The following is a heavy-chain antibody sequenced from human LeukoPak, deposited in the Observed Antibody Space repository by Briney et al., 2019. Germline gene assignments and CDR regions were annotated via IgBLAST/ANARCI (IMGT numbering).Heavy chain of an antibody. CDR1: GGSFSNYY. CDR2: ISRTGRT. J-gene: IGHJ5*02. Sequence: PSETLSLTCTVYGGSFSNYYWSWIRQAPGKGLEWIGEISRTGRTNYNSSLKSRVTISIDTSKNQFSLKLSSVTAADLAVYYCATARGYCSSTSCPDWFDPWGQGTLVTVSP. CDR3: ATARGYCSSTSCPDWFDP. V-gene: IGHV4-34*01. D-gene: IGHD2-2*01.